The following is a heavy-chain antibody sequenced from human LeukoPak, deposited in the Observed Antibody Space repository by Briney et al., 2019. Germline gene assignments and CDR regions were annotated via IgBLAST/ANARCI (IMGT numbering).Heavy chain of an antibody. CDR3: ARGQVGYSSGWYRAAPTYYYYYYMDV. J-gene: IGHJ6*03. Sequence: SETLSLTCAVYGGSFSGYYWSWIRQPPGKGLEWIGEINHSGSTNYNPSLKSRVTISVDTSKNQFSLKLSSVTAADTAVYYCARGQVGYSSGWYRAAPTYYYYYYMDVWGKGTTVTVSS. CDR1: GGSFSGYY. V-gene: IGHV4-34*01. CDR2: INHSGST. D-gene: IGHD6-19*01.